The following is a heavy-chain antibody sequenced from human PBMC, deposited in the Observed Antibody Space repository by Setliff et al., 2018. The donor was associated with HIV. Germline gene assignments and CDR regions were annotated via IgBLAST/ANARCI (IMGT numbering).Heavy chain of an antibody. J-gene: IGHJ6*03. D-gene: IGHD3-10*01. CDR2: IYYSGGT. V-gene: IGHV4-59*08. CDR1: GGSISSYY. CDR3: ARQITMVRGVYQPYYYYYMDV. Sequence: SETLSLTCTVSGGSISSYYWSWIRQPPGKGLEWIGYIYYSGGTNYNPSLKSRVTISVDTSKNQFSLKLSSVTAADTAVYYCARQITMVRGVYQPYYYYYMDVWGKGTTVTVS.